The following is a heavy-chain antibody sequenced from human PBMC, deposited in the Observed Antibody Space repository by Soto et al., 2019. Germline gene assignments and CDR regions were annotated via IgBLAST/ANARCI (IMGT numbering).Heavy chain of an antibody. Sequence: PSQTLSLTCNVSAASLAGHYWSWIRQLPGKGLEWIGRTYATGSTDCTPSLKSRLTMEVDMSKKQFSLTLRYVTDTHTAMYYCVRDGTKNLRDWFDPWGQGILVTVSS. V-gene: IGHV4-4*07. D-gene: IGHD1-1*01. CDR2: TYATGST. J-gene: IGHJ5*02. CDR1: AASLAGHY. CDR3: VRDGTKNLRDWFDP.